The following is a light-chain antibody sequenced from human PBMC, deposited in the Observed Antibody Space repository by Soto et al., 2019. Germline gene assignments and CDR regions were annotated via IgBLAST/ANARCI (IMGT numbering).Light chain of an antibody. CDR3: QQRSNWLT. J-gene: IGKJ4*01. Sequence: EIVLTQSPGTLSLSPGERATLSCRASQSLSSGYLAWYQQKPGQAPRILIYAASSRATGIPDRFSGSGSGTDFSLTINRLEPEDSAVYYCQQRSNWLTFGGGTKVEIK. CDR2: AAS. V-gene: IGKV3D-20*02. CDR1: QSLSSGY.